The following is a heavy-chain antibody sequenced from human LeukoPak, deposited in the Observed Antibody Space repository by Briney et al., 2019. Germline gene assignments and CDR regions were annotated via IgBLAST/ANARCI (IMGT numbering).Heavy chain of an antibody. J-gene: IGHJ6*02. CDR3: ARNYYDSSGYYGMDV. CDR1: GGSISSSSYY. V-gene: IGHV4-39*07. Sequence: PSETLSLTCTVSGGSISSSSYYWGWIRQPPGKGLEWIGSIYYSGSTYYNPSLKSRVTISVDTSKNQFSLKLSSVTAADTAVYYCARNYYDSSGYYGMDVWGQGTTVTVSS. CDR2: IYYSGST. D-gene: IGHD3-22*01.